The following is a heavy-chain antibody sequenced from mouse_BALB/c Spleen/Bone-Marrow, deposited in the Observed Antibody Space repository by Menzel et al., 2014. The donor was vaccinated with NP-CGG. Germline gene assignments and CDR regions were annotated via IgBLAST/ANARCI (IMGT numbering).Heavy chain of an antibody. V-gene: IGHV2-6-2*01. D-gene: IGHD4-1*01. J-gene: IGHJ4*01. Sequence: QVQLKQSGPDLVAPLQSLSLTCTVSGSSLTSYGLHWVRQPPGKGLEWLGVIWSDGSTTYNSALKSRLSISKDNSKRQVLLKMNSLQTDDTAMYYCARSGTDYAMDHWGQGTSVTVSS. CDR1: GSSLTSYG. CDR2: IWSDGST. CDR3: ARSGTDYAMDH.